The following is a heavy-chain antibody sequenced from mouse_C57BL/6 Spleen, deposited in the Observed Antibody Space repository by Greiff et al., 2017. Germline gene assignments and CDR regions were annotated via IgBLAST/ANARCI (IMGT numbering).Heavy chain of an antibody. CDR2: ICDGGSYN. CDR1: GFTFSSYA. Sequence: DVMLVESGGGLVKPGGSLKLSCEASGFTFSSYALSWVRPTPEKRLEWVATICDGGSYNYYPENVKGRFTISRDNAKNNLYLQKIQLQSEDTAMYYCAREAWYFDVWGTGTTVTVSS. J-gene: IGHJ1*03. CDR3: AREAWYFDV. V-gene: IGHV5-4*01.